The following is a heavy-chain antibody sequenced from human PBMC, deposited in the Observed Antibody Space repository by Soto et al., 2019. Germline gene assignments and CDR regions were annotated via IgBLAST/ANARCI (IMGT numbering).Heavy chain of an antibody. D-gene: IGHD3-22*01. CDR2: TYYTADT. CDR3: AGSNNRRDSFDY. V-gene: IGHV4-59*01. J-gene: IGHJ4*02. Sequence: PSETLSLSCTVSGVAIRSYDCSWIRQPPWKGLEWIGYTYYTADTKYSPSLESRATISADPSKKQFSLSLSPVSAADTALYFFAGSNNRRDSFDYEGQ. CDR1: GVAIRSYD.